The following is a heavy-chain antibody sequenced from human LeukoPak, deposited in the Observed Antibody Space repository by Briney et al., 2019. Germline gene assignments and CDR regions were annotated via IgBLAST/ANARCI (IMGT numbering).Heavy chain of an antibody. CDR1: GFTFSDHY. Sequence: PGGSLRLSCAASGFTFSDHYMDWVRQVPGKGLEWVGRTRNKANSYTTEYAASVKGRFTVSRDDSKNSLYLQMNSLKTEDTAVYFCARGVRSTGSHWDFDYWGQGTLVTVSS. D-gene: IGHD1-26*01. V-gene: IGHV3-72*01. J-gene: IGHJ4*02. CDR2: TRNKANSYTT. CDR3: ARGVRSTGSHWDFDY.